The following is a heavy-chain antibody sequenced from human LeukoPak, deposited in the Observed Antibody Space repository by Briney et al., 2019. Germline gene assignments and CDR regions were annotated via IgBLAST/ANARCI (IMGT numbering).Heavy chain of an antibody. Sequence: KAGGSLRLSCAASGFTFSSYSMNWVRQAPGKGLEWVSSISSSSSYIYYADSVKGRFTISRDNAKNTLYLQMNSLRAEDTAVYYCAKGDIHSVRGVMDLGGQGTLVTVSS. D-gene: IGHD3-10*01. CDR3: AKGDIHSVRGVMDL. CDR2: ISSSSSYI. CDR1: GFTFSSYS. J-gene: IGHJ4*02. V-gene: IGHV3-21*04.